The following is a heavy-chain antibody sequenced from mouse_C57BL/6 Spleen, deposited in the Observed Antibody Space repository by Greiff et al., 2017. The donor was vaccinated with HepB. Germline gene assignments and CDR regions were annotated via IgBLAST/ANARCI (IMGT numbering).Heavy chain of an antibody. CDR3: VRHRLDAMDY. J-gene: IGHJ4*01. Sequence: EVKLQESGGGLVQPKGSLKLSCAASGFSFNTYAMNWVRQAPGKGLEWVARIRSKSNNYATYYADSVKDRFTISRDDSESMLYLQMNNLKTEDTAMYYCVRHRLDAMDYWGQGTSVTVSS. CDR2: IRSKSNNYAT. CDR1: GFSFNTYA. V-gene: IGHV10-1*01. D-gene: IGHD1-2*01.